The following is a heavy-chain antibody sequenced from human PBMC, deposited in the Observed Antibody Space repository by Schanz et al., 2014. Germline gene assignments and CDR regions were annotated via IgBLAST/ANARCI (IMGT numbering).Heavy chain of an antibody. D-gene: IGHD2-21*01. CDR2: VRNKNNRYTT. Sequence: EVQLVESGGGLVQPGGSLRLSCAASGFTFSDHYMDWVRQAPGKGLEWVGRVRNKNNRYTTEYAASVKGRFTISRDDSKNTLYLQMNSLKTEDTAMYYCARRASCGRIGCPFDSWGQGTLVTVSS. CDR3: ARRASCGRIGCPFDS. J-gene: IGHJ4*02. CDR1: GFTFSDHY. V-gene: IGHV3-72*01.